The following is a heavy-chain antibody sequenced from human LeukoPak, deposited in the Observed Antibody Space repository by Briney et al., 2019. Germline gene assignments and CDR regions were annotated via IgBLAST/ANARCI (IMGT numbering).Heavy chain of an antibody. CDR1: GYTFTSYG. D-gene: IGHD3-22*01. J-gene: IGHJ4*02. CDR3: ARDQGVTMIGPFDY. V-gene: IGHV1-69*04. Sequence: SVKVSCKASGYTFTSYGISWVRQAPGQGLEWMGRIIPILGIANYAQKFQGRVTITADKSTSTAYMELSSLRSEDTAVYYCARDQGVTMIGPFDYWGQGTLVTVSS. CDR2: IIPILGIA.